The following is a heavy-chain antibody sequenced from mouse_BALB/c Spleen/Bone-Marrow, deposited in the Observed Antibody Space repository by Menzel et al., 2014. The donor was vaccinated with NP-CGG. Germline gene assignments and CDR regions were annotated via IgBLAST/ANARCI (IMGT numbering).Heavy chain of an antibody. V-gene: IGHV1S56*01. CDR2: IFPGDSTT. D-gene: IGHD1-2*01. J-gene: IGHJ1*01. CDR3: VRSRLRDWYFDV. Sequence: QVQLKESGVELVKPGASVKLSCKASGNTFTSYAITWVRQRPEQGLEGIGWIFPGDSTTKYNEKFKGKATLSTDKSSSTVHMQLSRLTSEDSAVYFCVRSRLRDWYFDVWGAGTTVTISS. CDR1: GNTFTSYA.